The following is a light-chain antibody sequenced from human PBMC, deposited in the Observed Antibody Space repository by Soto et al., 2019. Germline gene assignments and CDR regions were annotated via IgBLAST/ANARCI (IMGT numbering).Light chain of an antibody. CDR3: QQSRNWPLT. J-gene: IGKJ3*01. V-gene: IGKV3-11*01. CDR1: QSVSSY. Sequence: EIVLTQSPATLSLSPGERATLSCRASQSVSSYLAWYQQKPGQAPRLLIYDVSNRATGIPARFSGSGSGTDFTLTISSLEPEDFAIYYCQQSRNWPLTFGPGTKVDMK. CDR2: DVS.